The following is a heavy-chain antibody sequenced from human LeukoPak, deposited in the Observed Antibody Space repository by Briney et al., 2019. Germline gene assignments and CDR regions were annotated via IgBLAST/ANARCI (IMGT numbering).Heavy chain of an antibody. Sequence: GGSLRLSCVASGSTVSRYWMSWVRQAPGKGLQWVANIKEDGSEKNYADSVKGRFTISRDNARNSVYLDMNSLRAEDTAVYYCARDQHYYYYMDVWGKGTTVTVSS. CDR1: GSTVSRYW. J-gene: IGHJ6*03. CDR2: IKEDGSEK. CDR3: ARDQHYYYYMDV. V-gene: IGHV3-7*01.